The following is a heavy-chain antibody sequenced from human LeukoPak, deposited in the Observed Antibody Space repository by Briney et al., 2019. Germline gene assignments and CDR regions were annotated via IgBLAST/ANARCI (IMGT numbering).Heavy chain of an antibody. Sequence: ASVKVSCKASGYTFTGYYMHWVRQAPGQGLEWMGWINPNSGGTNYAQKFQGWVTMTRDTSISTAYMELSRLRSDDTAVYYCARGSRNIVVVPPAYYGMDVWGQGTTVTVSS. CDR2: INPNSGGT. D-gene: IGHD2-15*01. V-gene: IGHV1-2*04. J-gene: IGHJ6*02. CDR1: GYTFTGYY. CDR3: ARGSRNIVVVPPAYYGMDV.